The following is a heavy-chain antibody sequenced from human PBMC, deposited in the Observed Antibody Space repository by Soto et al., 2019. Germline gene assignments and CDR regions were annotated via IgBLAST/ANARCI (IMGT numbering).Heavy chain of an antibody. Sequence: QVQLVESGGGVVQPGRSLRLSCAASGFTFSSYGMHWVRQAPGKGLEWVAVKSYDGSNKYYADSVKGRFTISRDNSKNTLYLQMNSLRAEDTAVYYCARANVGYWGQGTLVTVSS. V-gene: IGHV3-30*03. D-gene: IGHD1-26*01. CDR3: ARANVGY. CDR2: KSYDGSNK. J-gene: IGHJ4*02. CDR1: GFTFSSYG.